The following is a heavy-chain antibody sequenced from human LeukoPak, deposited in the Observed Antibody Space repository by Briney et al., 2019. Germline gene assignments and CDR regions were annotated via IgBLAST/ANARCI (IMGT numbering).Heavy chain of an antibody. Sequence: GGSLRLSCAVSGFIFSNYAMNWVRQAPGKGLEWVSAISGSGGSTYYADSVKGRFTISRDNSKNTLYLQMNSLRAEDTALYYCARVVYDFWSAYDYWGQGTLVTVTS. V-gene: IGHV3-23*01. D-gene: IGHD3-3*01. CDR3: ARVVYDFWSAYDY. J-gene: IGHJ4*02. CDR1: GFIFSNYA. CDR2: ISGSGGST.